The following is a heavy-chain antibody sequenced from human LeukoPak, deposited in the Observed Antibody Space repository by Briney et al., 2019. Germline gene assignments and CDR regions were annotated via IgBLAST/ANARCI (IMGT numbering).Heavy chain of an antibody. CDR3: AAQRRDGYKTEYFQH. J-gene: IGHJ1*01. D-gene: IGHD5-24*01. CDR1: GGTFSSYA. CDR2: IIPIFGTA. Sequence: SVKVSCKASGGTFSSYAISWVRQAPGQGLEWMGGIIPIFGTADYAQKFQGRVTITADKSTNTAYMELSSLRSEDTAVYYCAAQRRDGYKTEYFQHWGQGTLVTVSS. V-gene: IGHV1-69*06.